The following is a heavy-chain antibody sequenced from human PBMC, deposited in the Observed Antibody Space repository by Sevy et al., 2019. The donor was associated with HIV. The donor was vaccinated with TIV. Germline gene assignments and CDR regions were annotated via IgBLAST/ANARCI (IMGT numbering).Heavy chain of an antibody. J-gene: IGHJ4*02. CDR3: ARDRPLYYDSSGSDSTV. CDR1: GYTFTGYY. CDR2: INPNSGGT. Sequence: ASVKVSCKASGYTFTGYYMHWVRQAPGQGLEWMGWINPNSGGTNYAQTFQGRVTMTRDTSISTAYMELSRLRSDDTAVYYCARDRPLYYDSSGSDSTVWGQGTLVTVSS. V-gene: IGHV1-2*02. D-gene: IGHD3-22*01.